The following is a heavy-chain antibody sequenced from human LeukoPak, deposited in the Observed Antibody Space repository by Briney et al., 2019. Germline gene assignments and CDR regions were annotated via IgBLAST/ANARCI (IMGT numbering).Heavy chain of an antibody. D-gene: IGHD2-2*01. CDR2: INSDGSST. V-gene: IGHV3-74*01. CDR3: TTEAYCSSTTCPGAFDI. Sequence: GGSLRLSCVASGFTFSSYWMHWVRQAPGKGLVWVSRINSDGSSTNYADSVKGRFTISRDNAKNTLYLQMNSLKTEDTAVYYCTTEAYCSSTTCPGAFDIWGQGTMVTVSS. CDR1: GFTFSSYW. J-gene: IGHJ3*02.